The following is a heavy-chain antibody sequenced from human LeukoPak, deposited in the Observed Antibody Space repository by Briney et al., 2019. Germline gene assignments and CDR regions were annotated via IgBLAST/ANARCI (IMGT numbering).Heavy chain of an antibody. CDR3: AKDDGLIMFSS. Sequence: GRSLRLSCAASGFTFDDYAMHWVRQAPGKGLEWVSGITGSGGSTYYAGSVKGRFTISRDNSKNTLYLQVNSLRAEDTAVYYCAKDDGLIMFSSWGQGTLVTVSS. CDR2: ITGSGGST. J-gene: IGHJ5*02. D-gene: IGHD3-16*01. CDR1: GFTFDDYA. V-gene: IGHV3-23*01.